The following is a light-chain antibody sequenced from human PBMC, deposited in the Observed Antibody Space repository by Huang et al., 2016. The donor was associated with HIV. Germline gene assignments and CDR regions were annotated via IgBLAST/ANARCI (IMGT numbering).Light chain of an antibody. CDR3: QQYYIAPFT. V-gene: IGKV4-1*01. CDR2: WAS. Sequence: DIVLTQSPDSLAVSLGEGATITCKSRQSVFQRANNKNYLAWFQQRPGQPPRLLLYWASSRESGVPDRFRGSGSGTDFTLTISRLQADDVAVYYCQQYYIAPFTFGQGTKLEI. J-gene: IGKJ2*01. CDR1: QSVFQRANNKNY.